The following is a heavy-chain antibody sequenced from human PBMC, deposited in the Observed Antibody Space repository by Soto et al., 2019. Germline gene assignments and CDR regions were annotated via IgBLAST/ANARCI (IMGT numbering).Heavy chain of an antibody. J-gene: IGHJ4*02. V-gene: IGHV5-51*01. CDR1: GYSFRNYW. D-gene: IGHD3-22*01. CDR3: ARHDTTYYESGAHCYGDY. Sequence: GESLKISCEGSGYSFRNYWIGWVRQVPGTGLEWVGIIYPGDSDTIYNPSFQGHVIISADKSISTAYLQWSSLKASDTAIYYCARHDTTYYESGAHCYGDYCGQGTQVTVSS. CDR2: IYPGDSDT.